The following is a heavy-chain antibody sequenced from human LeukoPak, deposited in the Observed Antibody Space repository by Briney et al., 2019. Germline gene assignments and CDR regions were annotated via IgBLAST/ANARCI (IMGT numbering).Heavy chain of an antibody. V-gene: IGHV3-53*01. Sequence: GGSLRLSCAASGFTVSSNYMSWVRQAPGKGLEWVSVIYSGGSTYYADSVKGRFTISRDNSKNTLYLQMNSLRAEDTAVYYCAKDRSRGYSYGSVFDYWGQGTLVTVSS. CDR1: GFTVSSNY. CDR3: AKDRSRGYSYGSVFDY. CDR2: IYSGGST. J-gene: IGHJ4*02. D-gene: IGHD5-18*01.